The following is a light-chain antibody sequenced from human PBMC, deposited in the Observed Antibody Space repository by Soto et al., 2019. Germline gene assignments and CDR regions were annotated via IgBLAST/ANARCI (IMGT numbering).Light chain of an antibody. Sequence: QSALTQPASVSGSPGQSITISCTGTSSDIGAYNFVSWYQQHPGKAPKLMLYDVNIRPSGVSNRFSGSTSGNTASLTISGLQDEDEAEYYCTSWTTSTTMIFGGGTKLTVL. V-gene: IGLV2-14*03. CDR2: DVN. CDR1: SSDIGAYNF. J-gene: IGLJ2*01. CDR3: TSWTTSTTMI.